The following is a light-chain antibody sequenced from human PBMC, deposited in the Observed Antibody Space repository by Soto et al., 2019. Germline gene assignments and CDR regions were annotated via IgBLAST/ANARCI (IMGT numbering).Light chain of an antibody. J-gene: IGKJ4*01. Sequence: DIQMTQSPSSLSASVGDRVTITCRASQSISRYLNWYQQKAGKAPKLLIYAASTLESGVSSRFSGSGSGTDFTLTISSLQPEDFATYYCQQSYSILTFGGGTKVEIK. CDR3: QQSYSILT. CDR2: AAS. V-gene: IGKV1-39*01. CDR1: QSISRY.